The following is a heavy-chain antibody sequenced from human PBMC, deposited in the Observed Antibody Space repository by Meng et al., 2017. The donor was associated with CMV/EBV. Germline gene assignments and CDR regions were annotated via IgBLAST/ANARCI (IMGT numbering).Heavy chain of an antibody. J-gene: IGHJ4*02. CDR1: GVTFSSYA. V-gene: IGHV3-23*01. CDR3: AKSRGGYGSGSYYTFDS. Sequence: GESLKISCTPSGVTFSSYAWSWVRQAPGKGLEWVSTITGGAGSTYTADSVQGRFTISTDKSKNTLYLQMSSLRGEDTAIYFCAKSRGGYGSGSYYTFDSWGQGTLVTVSS. D-gene: IGHD3-10*01. CDR2: ITGGAGST.